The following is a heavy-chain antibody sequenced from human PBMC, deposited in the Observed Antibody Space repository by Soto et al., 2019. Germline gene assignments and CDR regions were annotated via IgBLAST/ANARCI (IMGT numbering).Heavy chain of an antibody. CDR2: ISGSGGST. D-gene: IGHD6-19*01. Sequence: GGSLRLSCAASGFTFSSYAMSWVRQAPGKGLEWVSAISGSGGSTYYADSVKGRFTISRDNSKNTLYLQMNSLRAEDTAVYYCAKDDPIALAGISGWGCYYYGMDVWGHGTTVTVSS. CDR3: AKDDPIALAGISGWGCYYYGMDV. J-gene: IGHJ6*02. CDR1: GFTFSSYA. V-gene: IGHV3-23*01.